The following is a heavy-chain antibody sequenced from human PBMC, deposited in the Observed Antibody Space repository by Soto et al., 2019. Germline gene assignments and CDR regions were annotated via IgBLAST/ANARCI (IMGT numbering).Heavy chain of an antibody. CDR3: ARPYEGGYSSNHHYYYALDV. CDR1: GGTFSRYS. CDR2: IVPIFGTR. Sequence: QVQLVQSGAEVKKPGSSVKVSCKISGGTFSRYSISWVRQAPGQGLEWMGGIVPIFGTRNYAQKFQDRVTITTDESATTAHMELSNLRSEDTGVYYCARPYEGGYSSNHHYYYALDVWGQGTAVTVSS. D-gene: IGHD3-22*01. J-gene: IGHJ6*02. V-gene: IGHV1-69*01.